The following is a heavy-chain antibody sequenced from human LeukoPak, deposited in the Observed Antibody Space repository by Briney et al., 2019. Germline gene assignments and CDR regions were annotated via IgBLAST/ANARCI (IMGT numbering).Heavy chain of an antibody. D-gene: IGHD3-3*01. J-gene: IGHJ4*02. Sequence: ASVKVSCKASGYNFNNYGIDWVRQAPGQGLEWLGWINVYNGDSKYAQKLQGRVSMTTDTSANIVYMELKSLRSDDTAVYYCARGGGTIFGVINDWGQGTLVPVSS. CDR1: GYNFNNYG. CDR3: ARGGGTIFGVIND. CDR2: INVYNGDS. V-gene: IGHV1-18*01.